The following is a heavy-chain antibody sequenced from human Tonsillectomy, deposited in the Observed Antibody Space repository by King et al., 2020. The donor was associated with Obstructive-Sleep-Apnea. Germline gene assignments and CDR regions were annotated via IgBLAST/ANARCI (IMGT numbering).Heavy chain of an antibody. J-gene: IGHJ5*02. CDR2: INGDGSNT. CDR3: ARSYYDILTGNNWFDP. CDR1: GFTFRSYW. V-gene: IGHV3-74*01. Sequence: VQLVESGGALVQPGGSLRLSCAASGFTFRSYWMHWVRQAPGKGLVWVSHINGDGSNTNYADSGKGRFTISRDNAKNTLYLQMSSLRAEDTAVYYCARSYYDILTGNNWFDPWGQGTLVTVSS. D-gene: IGHD3-9*01.